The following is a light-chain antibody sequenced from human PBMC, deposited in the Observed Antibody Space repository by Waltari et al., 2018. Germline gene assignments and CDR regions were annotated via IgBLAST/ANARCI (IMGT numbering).Light chain of an antibody. Sequence: DIVMTQSPDSLPVSLGERATLNCKSSQSVLYNTYNKNYLAWYQQKPGQSPKLLIYWASTRESGVPDRFSGSGSGTDFTLTISCLQADDAAIYFCQQYYDIPVTFGQGTRLEIK. CDR1: QSVLYNTYNKNY. J-gene: IGKJ2*01. V-gene: IGKV4-1*01. CDR3: QQYYDIPVT. CDR2: WAS.